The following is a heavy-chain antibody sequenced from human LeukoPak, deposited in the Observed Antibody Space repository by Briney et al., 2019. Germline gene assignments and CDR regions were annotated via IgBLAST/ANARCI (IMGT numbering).Heavy chain of an antibody. Sequence: PGGSLRLSCAASGFTFSSYAMHWVRQAPGKGLEWVAVISYDGSNKYYAGSVKGRFTISRDNSKNTLYLQMNSLRAEDTAVYYCARERSSSWYGTFDYWGQGTLVTVSS. D-gene: IGHD6-13*01. CDR2: ISYDGSNK. V-gene: IGHV3-30*04. CDR3: ARERSSSWYGTFDY. J-gene: IGHJ4*02. CDR1: GFTFSSYA.